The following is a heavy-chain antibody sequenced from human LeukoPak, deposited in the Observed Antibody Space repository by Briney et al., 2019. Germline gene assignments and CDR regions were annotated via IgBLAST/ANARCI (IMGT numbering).Heavy chain of an antibody. Sequence: GGSLRLSCAASGFTFSSYGMHWVRQAPVKGLEWVAVISYDGSNKYYADSVKGRFTISRDNSKNTLYLQMNSLRAEDTAVYYCAKDRGSGWAYDYWGQGTLVTVSS. CDR2: ISYDGSNK. CDR3: AKDRGSGWAYDY. CDR1: GFTFSSYG. J-gene: IGHJ4*02. V-gene: IGHV3-30*18. D-gene: IGHD6-19*01.